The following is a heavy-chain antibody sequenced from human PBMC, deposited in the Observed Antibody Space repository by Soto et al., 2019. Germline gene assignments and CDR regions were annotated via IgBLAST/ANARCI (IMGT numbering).Heavy chain of an antibody. D-gene: IGHD3-3*01. V-gene: IGHV3-48*01. CDR1: GFTFSSYS. Sequence: GGSLRLSCAASGFTFSSYSMNWVRQAPGKGLEWVSYISSSSSTIYYADSVKGRFTISRDNAKNSLYLQMNSLRAEDTAVYYCARDRTLLHAVDFWSGYPLDYWGQGTLVTVSS. CDR3: ARDRTLLHAVDFWSGYPLDY. CDR2: ISSSSSTI. J-gene: IGHJ4*02.